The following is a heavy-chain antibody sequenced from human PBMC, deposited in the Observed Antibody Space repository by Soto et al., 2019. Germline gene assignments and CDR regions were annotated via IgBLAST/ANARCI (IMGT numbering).Heavy chain of an antibody. J-gene: IGHJ4*02. D-gene: IGHD6-13*01. CDR1: GFTFSSYA. V-gene: IGHV3-30-3*01. Sequence: QVQLVESGGGVVQPGRSLRLSCAASGFTFSSYAMHWVRQAPGKGLEWVAVISYDGSNKYYADSVKGRFTISRDNSKNTLYLQLNSLRAEDTAVYYCAREWQQLVPVFDYWGQGTLVTFSS. CDR3: AREWQQLVPVFDY. CDR2: ISYDGSNK.